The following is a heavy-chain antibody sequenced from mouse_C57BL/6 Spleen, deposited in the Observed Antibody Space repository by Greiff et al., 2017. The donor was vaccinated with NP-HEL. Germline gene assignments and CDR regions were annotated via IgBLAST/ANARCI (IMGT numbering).Heavy chain of an antibody. V-gene: IGHV1-26*01. CDR2: INPNNGGT. J-gene: IGHJ1*03. CDR1: GYTFTDYY. Sequence: EVQLQQSGPELVKPGASVKISCKASGYTFTDYYMNWVKQSHGKSLEWIGDINPNNGGTSYNQKFKGKATLTVDKSSSTAYMELRSLTSEDSAVYYCARNYDGDFDVWGTGTTVTVAS. D-gene: IGHD2-4*01. CDR3: ARNYDGDFDV.